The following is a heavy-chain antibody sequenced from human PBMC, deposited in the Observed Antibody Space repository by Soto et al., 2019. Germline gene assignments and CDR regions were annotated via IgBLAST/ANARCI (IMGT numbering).Heavy chain of an antibody. CDR3: ASANAGAFNI. CDR2: IYYSGIT. CDR1: GGSVASATYY. V-gene: IGHV4-61*01. Sequence: SETLSLTCTVSGGSVASATYYWSWIRQPPGKGLEYIGYIYYSGITNYNPSLNSRVTISVDTPKNQFSLKLSSATAADTAFYYCASANAGAFNIWGQGTMVTASS. J-gene: IGHJ3*02.